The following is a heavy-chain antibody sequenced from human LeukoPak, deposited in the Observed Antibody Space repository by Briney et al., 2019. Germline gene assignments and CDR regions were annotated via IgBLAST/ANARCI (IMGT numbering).Heavy chain of an antibody. J-gene: IGHJ3*02. CDR2: IYTSGST. D-gene: IGHD3-22*01. V-gene: IGHV4-61*02. Sequence: SSETLSLTCTVSGGSISSGSYYWSWIRQPAGKGLEWIGRIYTSGSTNYNPSLKSRVTISVDTSKNHFSLKLSSVTAADTAVYYCARVARDRGDAFDIWGQGTMVTVSS. CDR1: GGSISSGSYY. CDR3: ARVARDRGDAFDI.